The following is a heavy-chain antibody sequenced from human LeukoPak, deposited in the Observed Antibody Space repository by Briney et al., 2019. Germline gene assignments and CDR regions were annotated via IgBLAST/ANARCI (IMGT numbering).Heavy chain of an antibody. J-gene: IGHJ4*02. V-gene: IGHV1-8*01. D-gene: IGHD5-18*01. CDR1: GYTFTSYD. CDR3: TSTRVDTAMVTDY. CDR2: MNPNSGNT. Sequence: ASVKASCKASGYTFTSYDINWVRQATGQGLEWMGWMNPNSGNTGYAQKFQGRVTMTRNTSISTAYVELSSLRSEDTAVYYCTSTRVDTAMVTDYWGQGTLVTVSS.